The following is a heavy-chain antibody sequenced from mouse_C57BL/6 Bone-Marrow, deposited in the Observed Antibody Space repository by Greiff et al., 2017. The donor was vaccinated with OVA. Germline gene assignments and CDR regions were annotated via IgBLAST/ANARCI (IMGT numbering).Heavy chain of an antibody. V-gene: IGHV1-81*01. J-gene: IGHJ2*01. CDR1: GYTFTSYG. Sequence: QVQLQQSGAELARPGASVKLSCKASGYTFTSYGISWVKQRTGQGLEWIGEIYPRSGNTYYNEKFKGKATLTADKSSSTAYMELRSQTSEDSAVYFCARRRFYYYGSSFYYFDYWGQGTTLTVSS. CDR3: ARRRFYYYGSSFYYFDY. D-gene: IGHD1-1*01. CDR2: IYPRSGNT.